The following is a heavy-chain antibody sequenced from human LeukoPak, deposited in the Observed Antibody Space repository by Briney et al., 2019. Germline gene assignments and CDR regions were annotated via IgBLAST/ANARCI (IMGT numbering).Heavy chain of an antibody. J-gene: IGHJ4*02. Sequence: PGGSLRLSCAASGFTFSSYDMSWVRQAPVKGPEWVSAISGSGGNTYYADSVQGRFTISRDNSKNTLYLQMNSLRAEDTAVYYCAKSPGSSGYYYFDYWGQGTLVTVSS. CDR3: AKSPGSSGYYYFDY. V-gene: IGHV3-23*01. CDR2: ISGSGGNT. CDR1: GFTFSSYD. D-gene: IGHD5-12*01.